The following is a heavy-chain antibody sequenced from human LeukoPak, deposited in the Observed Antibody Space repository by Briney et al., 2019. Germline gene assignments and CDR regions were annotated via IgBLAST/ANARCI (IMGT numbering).Heavy chain of an antibody. V-gene: IGHV3-23*01. CDR3: XXXXXXXXXXXXXXXXGXXY. Sequence: GFTFXSYAMSWVRQAPGKGLEWVSAISGSGGSTYYADSVKGRFTISRDNSKNTLYLQMNSLRAEDRAVYYXXXXXXXXXXXXXXXXXGXXYWGQGTLVTVSS. CDR2: ISGSGGST. J-gene: IGHJ4*02. CDR1: GFTFXSYA.